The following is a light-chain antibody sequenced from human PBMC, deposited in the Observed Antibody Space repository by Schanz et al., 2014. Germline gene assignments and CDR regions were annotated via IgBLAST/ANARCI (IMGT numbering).Light chain of an antibody. CDR2: GAS. V-gene: IGKV3-20*01. CDR3: QQYGSALRT. J-gene: IGKJ1*01. Sequence: EIVLTQSPATLSLSPGERATLSCRASQSVSSNYLAWHQQKPGQAPRLLIYGASSRATGIPDRFSGSGSGTDFTLTISRLEPEDFAVYYCQQYGSALRTFGQGTKVEIK. CDR1: QSVSSNY.